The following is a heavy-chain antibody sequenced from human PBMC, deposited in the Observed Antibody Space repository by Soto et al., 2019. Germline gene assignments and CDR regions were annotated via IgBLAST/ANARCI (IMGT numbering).Heavy chain of an antibody. D-gene: IGHD6-13*01. V-gene: IGHV3-23*01. CDR1: GFTSSHYA. CDR2: IIGSGVRT. Sequence: EVQLLESGGGLVQSGGSLRVSCAASGFTSSHYAMSWVRQAPGKGLEWVSSIIGSGVRTYYADSVQGRFTISRDNSKNMLYLPMDSLRAEDTAIYYCAKELMLAAGSWLTSDQPYYGMDVWGQGTTVTVSS. J-gene: IGHJ6*02. CDR3: AKELMLAAGSWLTSDQPYYGMDV.